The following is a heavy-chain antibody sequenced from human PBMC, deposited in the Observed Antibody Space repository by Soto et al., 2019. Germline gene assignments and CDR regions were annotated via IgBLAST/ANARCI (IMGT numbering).Heavy chain of an antibody. CDR1: GGSISSYY. CDR2: IYYSGTT. Sequence: SETLSLTCTVSGGSISSYYWNWIRQPPGKGLEWIGYIYYSGTTNYSPSLKSRVTISVDTSKNQFSLKLSGLRSEDTAVYYCAASPSFWQNYYYGAMDVWGQGTTVTVSS. CDR3: AASPSFWQNYYYGAMDV. J-gene: IGHJ6*02. V-gene: IGHV4-59*12.